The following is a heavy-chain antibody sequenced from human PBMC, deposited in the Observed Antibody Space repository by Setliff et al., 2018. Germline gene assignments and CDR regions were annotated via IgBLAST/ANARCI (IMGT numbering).Heavy chain of an antibody. CDR1: GGTFSSYA. D-gene: IGHD3-3*01. Sequence: SVKVSCKASGGTFSSYAISWVRQAPGQGLEWMGGIIPIFGTANYAQKFQGRVTITADESTSTAYMELSTLRSEDTAVYYCARSDYNFWSGYLLPYYFDYWRQGTLVTVSS. V-gene: IGHV1-69*13. CDR3: ARSDYNFWSGYLLPYYFDY. J-gene: IGHJ4*02. CDR2: IIPIFGTA.